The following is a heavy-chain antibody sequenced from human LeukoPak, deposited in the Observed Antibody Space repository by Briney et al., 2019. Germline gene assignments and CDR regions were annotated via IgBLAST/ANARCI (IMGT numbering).Heavy chain of an antibody. CDR2: INHSGST. CDR3: ASSFGSGWQKTERPRGGIWFDP. D-gene: IGHD6-19*01. V-gene: IGHV4-34*01. J-gene: IGHJ5*02. Sequence: SETLSLTCAVYGGSFSGYYWSWIRQPPGKGLEWIGEINHSGSTNYNPSLKSRVTISVDTSKNQFSLRLSSVTAADTAVYYCASSFGSGWQKTERPRGGIWFDPWGQGTLVTVSS. CDR1: GGSFSGYY.